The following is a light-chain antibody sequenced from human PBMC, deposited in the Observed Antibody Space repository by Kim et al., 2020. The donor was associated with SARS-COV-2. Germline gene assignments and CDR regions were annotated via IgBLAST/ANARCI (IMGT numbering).Light chain of an antibody. Sequence: LSPGERATLTCRASQSVSSNLAWCQQKPGQAPRLLIYDASNRATGIPARFRGSGSGTDFAHNISSLGPEDFAVYYCQRRSKWPINVGQGTRLEIK. CDR2: DAS. J-gene: IGKJ5*01. CDR1: QSVSSN. CDR3: QRRSKWPIN. V-gene: IGKV3-11*01.